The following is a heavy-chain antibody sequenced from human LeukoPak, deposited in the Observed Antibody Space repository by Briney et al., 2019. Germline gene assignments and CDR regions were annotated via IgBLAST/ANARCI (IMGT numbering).Heavy chain of an antibody. CDR2: IFHSGST. CDR3: ARASGSYGSGSYYYGMDV. J-gene: IGHJ6*04. Sequence: SETLSLTCAVSSYSISSGYYWGWIRQPPGKGLEWIGSIFHSGSTYYNPSLKSRVNMSVDTSKNQISLKLSSVTAADTAVYYCARASGSYGSGSYYYGMDVWGKGTTVTVSS. D-gene: IGHD3-10*01. CDR1: SYSISSGYY. V-gene: IGHV4-38-2*01.